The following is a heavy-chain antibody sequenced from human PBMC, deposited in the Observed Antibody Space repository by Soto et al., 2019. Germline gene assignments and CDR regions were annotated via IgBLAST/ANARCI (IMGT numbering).Heavy chain of an antibody. CDR3: ARDGYYYDSSGYSYYFDY. Sequence: QVQLVESGGGVVQPGRSLRLSCVASGFTFSTYGVHWVRQAPGKGLEWVTLMSYDGSNKYHGDSVKGRFTLSRDNSKNTLYLQMNSLRAEDTAMYYCARDGYYYDSSGYSYYFDYWGLGTLVTVSS. D-gene: IGHD3-22*01. V-gene: IGHV3-30-3*01. CDR1: GFTFSTYG. J-gene: IGHJ4*02. CDR2: MSYDGSNK.